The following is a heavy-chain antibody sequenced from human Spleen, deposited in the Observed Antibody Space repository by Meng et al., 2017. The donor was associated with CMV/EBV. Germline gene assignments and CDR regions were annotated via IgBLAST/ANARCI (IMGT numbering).Heavy chain of an antibody. CDR1: GFTFRSYW. CDR2: INQDGSER. D-gene: IGHD2-2*02. CDR3: ARVGRYCSDTSCYKMNY. V-gene: IGHV3-7*01. Sequence: GESLKISCAASGFTFRSYWMNWVRQAPGKGLEWVANINQDGSERYYVDSVRGRFTISRVNAKDAVYLQMNSLSAKDTAVYYCARVGRYCSDTSCYKMNYWGQGTLVTVSS. J-gene: IGHJ4*02.